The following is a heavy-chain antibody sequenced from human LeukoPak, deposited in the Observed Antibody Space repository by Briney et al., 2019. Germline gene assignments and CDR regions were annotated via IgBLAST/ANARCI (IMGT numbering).Heavy chain of an antibody. CDR3: ARLTTMTTTGGPFDY. Sequence: GGSLRLSCAASGFTFSSYEMNWVRQAPGKGLESVSYIASSGNTIYYADSVKGRFTISRDNAKNSLYMQMNSLRAEDTDVYYCARLTTMTTTGGPFDYWGQGTLVTVSS. CDR1: GFTFSSYE. V-gene: IGHV3-48*03. D-gene: IGHD4-17*01. CDR2: IASSGNTI. J-gene: IGHJ4*02.